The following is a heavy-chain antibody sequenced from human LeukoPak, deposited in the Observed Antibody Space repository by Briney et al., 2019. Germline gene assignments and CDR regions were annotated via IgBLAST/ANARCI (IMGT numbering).Heavy chain of an antibody. J-gene: IGHJ3*02. CDR3: ARPYYDILTGYIPGAFDI. D-gene: IGHD3-9*01. CDR2: IYYSGST. V-gene: IGHV4-59*01. CDR1: GGSISSYY. Sequence: SETLSLTCTVSGGSISSYYWSWIRQPPRKGLEWIGYIYYSGSTNYNPSLKSRVTISVDTSKNQFSLKLSSVTAADTAVYYCARPYYDILTGYIPGAFDIWGQGTMVTVSS.